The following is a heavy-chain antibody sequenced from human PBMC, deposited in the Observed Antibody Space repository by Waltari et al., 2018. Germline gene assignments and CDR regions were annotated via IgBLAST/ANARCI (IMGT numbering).Heavy chain of an antibody. Sequence: QVQLVQSGAEVKKPGASVKVSCKASGYTFTSYAMHWVRQAPGQRLEWMGWINAGKGNTKYAQKFKGRVTITRDKSASTAYMELSSLRSEDTAVYYCARGSIAAAGTKYFDLWGRGTLVTVSS. V-gene: IGHV1-3*01. D-gene: IGHD6-13*01. CDR2: INAGKGNT. CDR1: GYTFTSYA. J-gene: IGHJ2*01. CDR3: ARGSIAAAGTKYFDL.